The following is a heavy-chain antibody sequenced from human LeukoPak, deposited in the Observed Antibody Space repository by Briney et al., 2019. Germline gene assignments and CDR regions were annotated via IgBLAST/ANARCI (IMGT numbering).Heavy chain of an antibody. J-gene: IGHJ4*02. CDR2: ISSSSSYI. Sequence: PGGSLRLSCAASGFNVSRNYMNWVRQAPGKGLEWVSSISSSSSYIYYADSVKGRFTISRDNAKNSLYLQMNSLRAEDTAVYYCAREEDYYDSSGYYGYFDYWGQGTLVTVSS. D-gene: IGHD3-22*01. CDR3: AREEDYYDSSGYYGYFDY. CDR1: GFNVSRNY. V-gene: IGHV3-21*01.